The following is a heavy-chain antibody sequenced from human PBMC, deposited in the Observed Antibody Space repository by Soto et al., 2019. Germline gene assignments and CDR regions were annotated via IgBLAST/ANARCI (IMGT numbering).Heavy chain of an antibody. CDR2: VNPILSMS. CDR1: GDTFSFYT. J-gene: IGHJ4*02. CDR3: ATSYGSGYRACDY. D-gene: IGHD3-10*01. V-gene: IGHV1-69*02. Sequence: QVQLVQSGAEVKKPGSSVKVSCKASGDTFSFYTINWVRQAPGLGLEWMGRVNPILSMSNYAQKFQGRVTMTADKATSTAYMELSSLRSEETAFYYCATSYGSGYRACDYWGQGALVTVSS.